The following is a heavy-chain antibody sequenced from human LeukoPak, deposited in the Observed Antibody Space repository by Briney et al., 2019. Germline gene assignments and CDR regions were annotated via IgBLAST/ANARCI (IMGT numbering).Heavy chain of an antibody. D-gene: IGHD7-27*01. V-gene: IGHV4-59*01. Sequence: SETLSLTCTVSGGSISSYYWSWIRQPPGKGLEWIGYIYYSGSTNYNPSLKSRVTISVDTSKNQFSLKLSSVTAADTAVYYCARDDNWGRGIWGQGTMVTVSS. CDR2: IYYSGST. J-gene: IGHJ3*02. CDR3: ARDDNWGRGI. CDR1: GGSISSYY.